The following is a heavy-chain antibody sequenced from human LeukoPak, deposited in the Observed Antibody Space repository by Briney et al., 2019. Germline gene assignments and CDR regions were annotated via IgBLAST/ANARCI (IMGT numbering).Heavy chain of an antibody. CDR2: IYHSGST. Sequence: SETLSLTCAVSGGSISSGGYSWSWIRQPPGKGLEWIGYIYHSGSTYYNPSLKSRVTISVDTSKNQFSLKLSSVTAADTAVYYCAGGQQWLGAFDIWGQGTMVTVSS. CDR1: GGSISSGGYS. V-gene: IGHV4-30-2*01. D-gene: IGHD6-19*01. CDR3: AGGQQWLGAFDI. J-gene: IGHJ3*02.